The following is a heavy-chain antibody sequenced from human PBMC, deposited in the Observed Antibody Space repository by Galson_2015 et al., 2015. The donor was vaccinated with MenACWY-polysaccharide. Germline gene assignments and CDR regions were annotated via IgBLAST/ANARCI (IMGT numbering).Heavy chain of an antibody. CDR1: GFTFDDHA. D-gene: IGHD6-19*01. Sequence: SLRLSCAASGFTFDDHAMHWVRHAPGKGLEWVSGISWNGGNLGYADSVKGRFTISRDNAKNSLNLQMNSLRAEDTALYYCARDRSSGWADAFDIWGQGTMVTVSS. J-gene: IGHJ3*02. CDR3: ARDRSSGWADAFDI. CDR2: ISWNGGNL. V-gene: IGHV3-9*01.